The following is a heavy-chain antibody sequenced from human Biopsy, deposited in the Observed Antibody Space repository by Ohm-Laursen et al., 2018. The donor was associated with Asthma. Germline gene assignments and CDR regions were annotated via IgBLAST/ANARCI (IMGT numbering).Heavy chain of an antibody. CDR1: GGTFSRYA. Sequence: ESSVKVSCKASGGTFSRYAISWVRQAPGQGLEWMGGIIPVFGTPNYAQKFQGRVTFTADGSTSSAYMELSSLTSEDSAVYYCARGGYYGDRRHHNGLDVWGQGTTVTVSS. V-gene: IGHV1-69*01. CDR2: IIPVFGTP. D-gene: IGHD4-17*01. J-gene: IGHJ6*02. CDR3: ARGGYYGDRRHHNGLDV.